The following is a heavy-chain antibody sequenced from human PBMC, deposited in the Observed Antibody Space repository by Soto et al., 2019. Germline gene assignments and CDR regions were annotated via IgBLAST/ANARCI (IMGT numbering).Heavy chain of an antibody. V-gene: IGHV4-4*07. CDR1: GGSISSYY. CDR2: IYTSGST. CDR3: ARLAAHAFDI. J-gene: IGHJ3*02. D-gene: IGHD6-6*01. Sequence: VQLQESGPGLVKPSETLSLTCTVSGGSISSYYWSWIRQPAGKGLEWIGRIYTSGSTNYNPSLKSRVTMSVDTAKNKFSLKLSSGTAADAAVYYCARLAAHAFDIWGQGTMVTVSS.